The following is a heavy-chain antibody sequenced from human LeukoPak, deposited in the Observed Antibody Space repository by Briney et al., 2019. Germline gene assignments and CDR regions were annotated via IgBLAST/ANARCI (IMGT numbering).Heavy chain of an antibody. CDR3: ARVDILTGYYFLDS. D-gene: IGHD3-9*01. V-gene: IGHV1-18*01. Sequence: ASVRVSCKASGYTFTNYGISWVRQAPGQGLEWMGWISADNGNTYYTQNFQGRVSMTTDTSTSTAYMEVRSLRSDDTAVFYCARVDILTGYYFLDSWGQGTLVTVSS. J-gene: IGHJ4*02. CDR1: GYTFTNYG. CDR2: ISADNGNT.